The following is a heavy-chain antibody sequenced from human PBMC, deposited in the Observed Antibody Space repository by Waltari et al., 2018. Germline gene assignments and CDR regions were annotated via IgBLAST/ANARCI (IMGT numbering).Heavy chain of an antibody. V-gene: IGHV3-23*04. CDR3: ASNRIAVAGTPHDY. D-gene: IGHD6-19*01. CDR1: GFTFSSYA. CDR2: ISGSGGST. Sequence: EVQLVESGGGLVQPGGSLRLSCAASGFTFSSYAMSWVRQAPGKGLEWVSAISGSGGSTYYADSVKGRFTISRDNAKNSLYLQMNSLRAEDTAVYYCASNRIAVAGTPHDYWGQGTLVTVSS. J-gene: IGHJ4*02.